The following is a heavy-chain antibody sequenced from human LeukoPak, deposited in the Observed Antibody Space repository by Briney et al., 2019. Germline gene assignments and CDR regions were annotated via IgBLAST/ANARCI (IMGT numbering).Heavy chain of an antibody. Sequence: GGSLRLSCTASGISFNNYWMHWVRQAPGKGLVWVSRVNSDGSSTVYADSVKGRFTISRDNARTTVYLQMSSLRLDDTATYYCATGLGHYYDYWGQGSLVTVSS. V-gene: IGHV3-74*01. J-gene: IGHJ4*02. CDR3: ATGLGHYYDY. CDR2: VNSDGSST. CDR1: GISFNNYW. D-gene: IGHD3-22*01.